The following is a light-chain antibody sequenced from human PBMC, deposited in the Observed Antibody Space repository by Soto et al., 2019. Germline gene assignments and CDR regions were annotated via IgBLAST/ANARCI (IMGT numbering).Light chain of an antibody. Sequence: QSALTQPPSASGSPGQSVTISCTGTSSDVGGYNYVSWYQQHPGKAPKLMIYEVNKRPSGVPDRFSGSKSGNTASLTVSGLQAEDEDDYYCSSYAGSDVFVFATGTKVT. CDR3: SSYAGSDVFV. CDR1: SSDVGGYNY. CDR2: EVN. V-gene: IGLV2-8*01. J-gene: IGLJ1*01.